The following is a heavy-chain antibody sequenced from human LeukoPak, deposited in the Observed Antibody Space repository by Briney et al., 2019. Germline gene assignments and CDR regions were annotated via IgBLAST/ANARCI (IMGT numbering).Heavy chain of an antibody. J-gene: IGHJ4*02. V-gene: IGHV4-59*12. D-gene: IGHD1-14*01. Sequence: PSETLSLTCTVSGGSISSYYWSGIRQPPGKGLKWIGNIYYSGYTTYSPSLRSRVTISVDTSKNQFSLKLSSVTAADTAVYYCARGRTPEYWGQGTLVTVSS. CDR2: IYYSGYT. CDR3: ARGRTPEY. CDR1: GGSISSYY.